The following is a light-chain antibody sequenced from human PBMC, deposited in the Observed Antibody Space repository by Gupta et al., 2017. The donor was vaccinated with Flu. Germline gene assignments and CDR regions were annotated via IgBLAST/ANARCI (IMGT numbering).Light chain of an antibody. J-gene: IGKJ1*01. CDR2: AAS. Sequence: GDTVTITCRASQVISAWLAWYQQIPGKAPNLLMSAASSLESGVPTRFSGSGSGTDFTLTISRLQPEDFATYYCQRTDNFPWTFGQGTKVEIK. CDR1: QVISAW. V-gene: IGKV1-12*01. CDR3: QRTDNFPWT.